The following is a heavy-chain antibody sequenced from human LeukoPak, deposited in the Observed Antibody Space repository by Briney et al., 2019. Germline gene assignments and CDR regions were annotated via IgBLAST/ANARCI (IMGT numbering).Heavy chain of an antibody. V-gene: IGHV7-4-1*02. CDR2: INTNTGNP. D-gene: IGHD3-10*01. CDR1: GYTFTSYA. Sequence: ASVKVSCKASGYTFTSYAINWVRQAPGQGLEWMGWINTNTGNPTYAQDFTGRFVFSLDTSVSTAYLQITSLKAADTAVYYCAREVGSGSYENWFDPWGQGTLVTVSS. J-gene: IGHJ5*02. CDR3: AREVGSGSYENWFDP.